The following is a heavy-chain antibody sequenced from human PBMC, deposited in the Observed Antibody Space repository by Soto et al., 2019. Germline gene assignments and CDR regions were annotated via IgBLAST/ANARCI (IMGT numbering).Heavy chain of an antibody. V-gene: IGHV1-18*01. CDR3: ARDLTPADY. CDR1: GYTFTSYG. J-gene: IGHJ4*02. Sequence: QVQLVQSGAEVKKPGASVKVSCKASGYTFTSYGISWVRQAPGQGLEWMGWISAYNGNTNNAQKLQGRVTMTTDTSTSTAYIALRSLRAGDTAVYYCARDLTPADYWGQGTLVSVSS. D-gene: IGHD7-27*01. CDR2: ISAYNGNT.